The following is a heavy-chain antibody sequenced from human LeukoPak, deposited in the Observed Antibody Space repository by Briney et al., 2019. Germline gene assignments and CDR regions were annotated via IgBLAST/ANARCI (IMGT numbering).Heavy chain of an antibody. D-gene: IGHD4-17*01. CDR1: GFIFSGYA. Sequence: GGSLRLSCVASGFIFSGYAMNWVRQAPGKGLEWVSSIGGTSSSLYYAESVKGRFTISRDNARNSLYLQMNSLRAEDTAVYYCAKEAGQDYGALDAFDVWGQGTMVTVSS. CDR2: IGGTSSSL. J-gene: IGHJ3*01. V-gene: IGHV3-21*01. CDR3: AKEAGQDYGALDAFDV.